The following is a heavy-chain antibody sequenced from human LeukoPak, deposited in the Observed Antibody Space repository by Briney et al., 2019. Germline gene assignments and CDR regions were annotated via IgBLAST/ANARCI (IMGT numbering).Heavy chain of an antibody. CDR2: ISAYNGNS. D-gene: IGHD2-2*01. J-gene: IGHJ4*02. CDR3: ARVHSYCSTTSCLDY. V-gene: IGHV1-18*01. CDR1: GYTFTSYG. Sequence: ASVKVSFKASGYTFTSYGISWGRPAPGQGLEWMGWISAYNGNSNYAQKFQGRVTMTTDTSTSTGYMELRSLRSDDTAVYYCARVHSYCSTTSCLDYWGQGTLVTVSS.